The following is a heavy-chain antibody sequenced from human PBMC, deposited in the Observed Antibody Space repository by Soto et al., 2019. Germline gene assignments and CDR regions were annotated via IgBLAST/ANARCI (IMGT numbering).Heavy chain of an antibody. D-gene: IGHD6-13*01. V-gene: IGHV2-5*01. CDR3: AHRHPSAVGTERYCFGS. CDR1: GFALSTRGVG. Sequence: QITLKESGPTLVKPTQTLTLTCTCSGFALSTRGVGVGWIRQPPGKALEWLALIYWHDEKRYNPSLKSRLTITKDTSKNQVVLTMTNVDPVDTGTYYCAHRHPSAVGTERYCFGSWGQGSLVNVSS. CDR2: IYWHDEK. J-gene: IGHJ5*01.